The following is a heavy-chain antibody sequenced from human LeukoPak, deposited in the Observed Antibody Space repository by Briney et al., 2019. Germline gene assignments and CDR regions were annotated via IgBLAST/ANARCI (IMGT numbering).Heavy chain of an antibody. Sequence: SETVSLTCTVSGGSISSYYWSWLRQPPGKGLEWIGYIYYSGSTNYNPSLKSRVTISVDTSKNQFSLKLSSVTAADTAVYYCARDSSARYSASWYVVGDFDYWGQGTLVTVSS. CDR1: GGSISSYY. V-gene: IGHV4-59*12. J-gene: IGHJ4*02. D-gene: IGHD6-13*01. CDR2: IYYSGST. CDR3: ARDSSARYSASWYVVGDFDY.